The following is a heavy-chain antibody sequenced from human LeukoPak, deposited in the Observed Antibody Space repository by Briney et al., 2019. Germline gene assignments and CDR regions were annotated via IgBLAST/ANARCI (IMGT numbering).Heavy chain of an antibody. J-gene: IGHJ5*02. D-gene: IGHD3-3*01. CDR2: IYYSGST. CDR3: ARSNYDFWSGYYLEFDP. Sequence: SETLSPTCTVSGGSISSSSYYWGWIRQPPGKGLEWIGSIYYSGSTYYNPSLKSRVTISVDTSKNQFSLKLSSVTAADTAVYYCARSNYDFWSGYYLEFDPWGQGTLVTVSS. V-gene: IGHV4-39*07. CDR1: GGSISSSSYY.